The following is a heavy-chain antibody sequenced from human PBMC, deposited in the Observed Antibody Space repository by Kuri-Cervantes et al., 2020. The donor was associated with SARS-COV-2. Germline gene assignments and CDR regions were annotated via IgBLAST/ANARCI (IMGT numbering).Heavy chain of an antibody. V-gene: IGHV1-3*01. CDR3: ATASGPRGAFDI. J-gene: IGHJ3*02. Sequence: ASVKVSCKASGYTFTSYAMHWVRQAPGQRLEWMGWINAGNGNTKYSQKFQGRVTITRDTSASTAYMELSSLRSEDTAVYYCATASGPRGAFDIWGQGTMVTVSS. D-gene: IGHD1-14*01. CDR2: INAGNGNT. CDR1: GYTFTSYA.